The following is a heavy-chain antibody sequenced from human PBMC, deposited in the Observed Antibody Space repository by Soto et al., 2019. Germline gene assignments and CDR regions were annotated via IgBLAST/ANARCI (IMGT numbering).Heavy chain of an antibody. D-gene: IGHD3-10*01. Sequence: QITLKESGPTLVKPTQTLTLTCTFSGFSLSTSGVGVGWIRQPPGKALEWLALIYWDDDKRYSPSLKSRLTITRDTSKHLVVLTMTNMDPVDPATYYCARSPMVRGRYWFDPWGQGTLVTVS. J-gene: IGHJ5*02. CDR2: IYWDDDK. CDR1: GFSLSTSGVG. CDR3: ARSPMVRGRYWFDP. V-gene: IGHV2-5*02.